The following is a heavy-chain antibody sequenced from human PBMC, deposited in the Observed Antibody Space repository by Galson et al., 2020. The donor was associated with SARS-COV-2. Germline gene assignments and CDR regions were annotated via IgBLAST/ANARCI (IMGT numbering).Heavy chain of an antibody. D-gene: IGHD3-16*01. CDR2: IKSGGDT. CDR3: ARGRQGVVPSPVLGLGPFYSYYYMDV. Sequence: SETLSLTCAVYGGSFSGYSWTWIRQAPGKGLEWIGEIKSGGDTKYSLSPSGRVTLSADTSRNQFSLKLTSVSAADTALYFCARGRQGVVPSPVLGLGPFYSYYYMDVWGKGTTVIVSS. J-gene: IGHJ6*03. V-gene: IGHV4-34*01. CDR1: GGSFSGYS.